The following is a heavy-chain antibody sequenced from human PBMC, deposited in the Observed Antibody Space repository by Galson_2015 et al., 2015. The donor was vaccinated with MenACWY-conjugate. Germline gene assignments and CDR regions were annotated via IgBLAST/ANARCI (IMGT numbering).Heavy chain of an antibody. CDR1: GFTFSSYW. D-gene: IGHD3-10*01. J-gene: IGHJ4*02. CDR3: ARIWFGEVLEVDG. V-gene: IGHV3-74*03. Sequence: SLRLSCAASGFTFSSYWMHWVRQPPGKGLVWVSRINGAGSRAEYADSVEGRFTISRDNAKNTLFLQMNSLRVEDTGVYYCARIWFGEVLEVDGWDQGTLVTVSS. CDR2: INGAGSRA.